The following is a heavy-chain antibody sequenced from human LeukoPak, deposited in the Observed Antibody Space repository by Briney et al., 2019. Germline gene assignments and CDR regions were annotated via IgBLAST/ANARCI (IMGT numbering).Heavy chain of an antibody. CDR3: ARVTHEYSSSSGGWFDP. V-gene: IGHV1-69*05. CDR1: GGTFSSYA. Sequence: ASVKVSCKASGGTFSSYAISWVRQAPGQGLEWMGGIIPIFGTANYAQKFQGRVTITTDESTSTAYMELSSLRPEDTAVYYCARVTHEYSSSSGGWFDPWGQGTLVTVSS. CDR2: IIPIFGTA. J-gene: IGHJ5*02. D-gene: IGHD6-6*01.